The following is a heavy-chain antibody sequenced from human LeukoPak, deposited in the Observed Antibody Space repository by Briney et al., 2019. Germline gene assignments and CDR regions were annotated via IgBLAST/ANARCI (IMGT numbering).Heavy chain of an antibody. CDR3: ARQREICSGGTCYPDWFDP. CDR2: IYYSGST. V-gene: IGHV4-39*01. J-gene: IGHJ5*02. CDR1: GGSISSSSYY. Sequence: PSETLSLTCTVSGGSISSSSYYWGWIRQPPGKGLEWIGSIYYSGSTYYNPSLKSRVTISVDTFKIQFSLKLSSVTAADTAVYHCARQREICSGGTCYPDWFDPWGQGTLVTVSS. D-gene: IGHD2-15*01.